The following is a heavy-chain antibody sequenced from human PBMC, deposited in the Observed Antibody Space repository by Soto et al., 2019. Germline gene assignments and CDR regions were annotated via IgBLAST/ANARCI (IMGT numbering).Heavy chain of an antibody. V-gene: IGHV3-30*18. CDR3: AKGQSSSWTNWFDP. D-gene: IGHD6-13*01. Sequence: GGSLRLSCAASGFTFSSYGMHWVRQAPGKGLEWVAVISYDGSNKYYADSVKGRFTISRDNSKNTLYLQMNSLRAEDTAVYYCAKGQSSSWTNWFDPWGQGTLVTVSS. CDR1: GFTFSSYG. J-gene: IGHJ5*02. CDR2: ISYDGSNK.